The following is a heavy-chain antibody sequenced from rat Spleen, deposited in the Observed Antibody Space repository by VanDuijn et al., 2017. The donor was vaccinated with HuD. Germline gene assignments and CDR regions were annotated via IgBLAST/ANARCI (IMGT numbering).Heavy chain of an antibody. V-gene: IGHV5-25*01. CDR3: ARRHYGYTDYFDY. J-gene: IGHJ2*01. CDR1: GFTFSNYG. CDR2: ISPRAYST. Sequence: EVQLVESGGGLVQPGRSMKLSCAASGFTFSNYGLAWVRQAPGKGLEWVTSISPRAYSTYYRDSVKGRFTISRDNAKSTLSLQMDSLRSEDTATYYCARRHYGYTDYFDYWGQGVMVTVSS. D-gene: IGHD1-9*01.